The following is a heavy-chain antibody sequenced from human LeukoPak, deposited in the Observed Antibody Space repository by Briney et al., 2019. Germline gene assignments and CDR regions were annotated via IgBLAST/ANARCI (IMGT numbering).Heavy chain of an antibody. J-gene: IGHJ4*02. Sequence: HPGRSLRLSCAASGFTFSSYGMHWVRQAPGKGLEWVAVISYDGSNKYYADSVKGRFTISRDNSRNTLNLQMNSLRAEDTAVYYCAKDQKVVVPVATDFDYWGQGTLVTVSS. CDR3: AKDQKVVVPVATDFDY. CDR1: GFTFSSYG. D-gene: IGHD2-15*01. CDR2: ISYDGSNK. V-gene: IGHV3-30*18.